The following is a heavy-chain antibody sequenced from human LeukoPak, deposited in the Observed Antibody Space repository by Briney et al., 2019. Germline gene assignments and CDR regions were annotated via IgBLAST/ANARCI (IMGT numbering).Heavy chain of an antibody. CDR1: GGTFSSYA. CDR3: ARDRAFRGYSSDKYFDY. J-gene: IGHJ4*02. D-gene: IGHD5-18*01. CDR2: IIPIFGTA. V-gene: IGHV1-69*13. Sequence: SVTVSCKASGGTFSSYAISWVRQAPGQGLEWMGGIIPIFGTANYAQKFQGRVTITADESTSTAYMELSSLRSEDTAVYYCARDRAFRGYSSDKYFDYWGQGTLVTVSS.